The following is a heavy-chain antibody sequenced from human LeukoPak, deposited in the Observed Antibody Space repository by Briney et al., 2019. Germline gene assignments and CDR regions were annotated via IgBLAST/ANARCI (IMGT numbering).Heavy chain of an antibody. Sequence: GTSLSLSCVTSGFAFNRRGMHWGRQAPGKGLEWVAVISADGTETYYADSVKGRFTISRDSSQNTLYLHMNGLRFEDTAVYYCAKDLGHKIANYLDNWGQGTLVTVSS. V-gene: IGHV3-30*18. CDR1: GFAFNRRG. J-gene: IGHJ4*02. D-gene: IGHD7-27*01. CDR2: ISADGTET. CDR3: AKDLGHKIANYLDN.